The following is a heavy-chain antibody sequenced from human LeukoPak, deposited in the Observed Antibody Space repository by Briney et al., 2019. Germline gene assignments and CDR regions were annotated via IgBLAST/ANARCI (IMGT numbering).Heavy chain of an antibody. V-gene: IGHV4-34*01. J-gene: IGHJ3*02. CDR3: ARGYVVWGSGKKRDAFDI. CDR2: INHSGST. Sequence: SETLSLTCAVYGGSFSGYYWSWIRQPPGKGLEWIGEINHSGSTNYNPSLKSRVTISVDTSKNQFSLKLSSVTAADTAVYYCARGYVVWGSGKKRDAFDIWGQGTMVTVSS. CDR1: GGSFSGYY. D-gene: IGHD6-19*01.